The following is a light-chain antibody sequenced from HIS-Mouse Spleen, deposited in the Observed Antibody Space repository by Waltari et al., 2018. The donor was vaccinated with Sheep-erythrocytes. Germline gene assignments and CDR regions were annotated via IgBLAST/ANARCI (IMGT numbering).Light chain of an antibody. J-gene: IGLJ2*01. CDR2: EGS. V-gene: IGLV2-23*01. Sequence: QSALTQPASVSGSPGQSITISCTGTSSDVGSSYLVSWYPQHPGKAPKLMIYEGSKRPSGVSNRFSGSKSGNTASLTISGLQAEDEADYYCCSYAGSSTLVFGGGTKLTVL. CDR3: CSYAGSSTLV. CDR1: SSDVGSSYL.